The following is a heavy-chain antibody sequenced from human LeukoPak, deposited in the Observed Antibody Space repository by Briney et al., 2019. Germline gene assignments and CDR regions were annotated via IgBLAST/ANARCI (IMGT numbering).Heavy chain of an antibody. J-gene: IGHJ6*02. CDR2: FYYSGSS. V-gene: IGHV4-59*08. CDR3: ARHGSTSSKYYYYAMDV. D-gene: IGHD2-2*01. CDR1: GGSISSYY. Sequence: SETLSLTCTVSGGSISSYYWSWIRQPPGKGLEWIGYFYYSGSSNYNPSLKSRVTISVDTSKNQISLKLYSVTAADTAMYYCARHGSTSSKYYYYAMDVWGQGTTVTVPS.